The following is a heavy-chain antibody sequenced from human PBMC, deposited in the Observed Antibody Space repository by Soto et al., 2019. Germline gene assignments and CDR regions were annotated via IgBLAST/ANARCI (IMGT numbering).Heavy chain of an antibody. CDR1: GCSITSTIYY. V-gene: IGHV4-39*01. Sequence: SETLSLTCSFSGCSITSTIYYLCFIRQSPGKGLELIGNIYYDGSTFYNPSLKSRVTISVDTSKRQFYLRVSSVTAAETAVYYCARRGRARWRNWLESWGKRNMVNVSS. CDR3: ARRGRARWRNWLES. CDR2: IYYDGST. J-gene: IGHJ5*01. D-gene: IGHD3-16*01.